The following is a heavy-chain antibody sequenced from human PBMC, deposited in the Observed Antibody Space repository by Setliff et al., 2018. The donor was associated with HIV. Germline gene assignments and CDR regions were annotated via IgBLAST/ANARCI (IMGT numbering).Heavy chain of an antibody. CDR2: IHPYYDKR. CDR3: ARDRTPDYYGSGTFRF. D-gene: IGHD3-10*01. J-gene: IGHJ1*01. Sequence: ASVKVSCKAAGYIFTSYGVNWLRQVPGQGLEWIAWIHPYYDKRNIAQKFQGRVTMTTDRSTTTAYMELRSLASDDTALYYCARDRTPDYYGSGTFRFWGQGTLVTVSS. CDR1: GYIFTSYG. V-gene: IGHV1-18*01.